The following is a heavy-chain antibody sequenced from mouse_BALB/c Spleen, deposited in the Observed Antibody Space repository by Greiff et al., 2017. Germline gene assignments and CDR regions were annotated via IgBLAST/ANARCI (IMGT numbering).Heavy chain of an antibody. J-gene: IGHJ3*01. V-gene: IGHV5-12-1*01. D-gene: IGHD2-12*01. Sequence: EVKLVESGGGLVKPGGSLKLSCAASGFAFSSYDMSWVRQTPEKRLEWVAYISSGGGSTYYPDTVKGRFTISRDNAKNTLYLQMSSLKSEDTAMYYCARGHDGWFAYWGQGTLVTVSA. CDR3: ARGHDGWFAY. CDR2: ISSGGGST. CDR1: GFAFSSYD.